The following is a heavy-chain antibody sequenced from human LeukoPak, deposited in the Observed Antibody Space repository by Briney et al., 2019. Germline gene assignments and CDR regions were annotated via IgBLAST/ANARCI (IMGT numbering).Heavy chain of an antibody. CDR1: GYTFTSYG. Sequence: ASVKVSCKASGYTFTSYGISWVRQAPGQGLEWMGWISAYNCNTNYAQKLQGRVTMTTDTSTSTAYMELRSLRSDDTAVYYCARAGYCSGGSCYNTPLYWGQGTLVTVSS. CDR2: ISAYNCNT. D-gene: IGHD2-15*01. CDR3: ARAGYCSGGSCYNTPLY. V-gene: IGHV1-18*01. J-gene: IGHJ4*02.